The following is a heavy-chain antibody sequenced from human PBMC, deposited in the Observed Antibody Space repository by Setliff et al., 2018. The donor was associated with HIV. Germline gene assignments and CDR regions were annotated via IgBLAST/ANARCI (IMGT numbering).Heavy chain of an antibody. CDR2: IYSTDST. CDR1: GPSINIHY. CDR3: AKGAGFYGDYTFDH. J-gene: IGHJ4*02. Sequence: SETLSLTCTVSGPSINIHYWSWIRQSPGKGFEWIGYIYSTDSTNYNPSLQSRVTISMVASRNQFSLKVTSVTAADTAVYYCAKGAGFYGDYTFDHWGQGRQVTAPQ. D-gene: IGHD4-17*01. V-gene: IGHV4-59*11.